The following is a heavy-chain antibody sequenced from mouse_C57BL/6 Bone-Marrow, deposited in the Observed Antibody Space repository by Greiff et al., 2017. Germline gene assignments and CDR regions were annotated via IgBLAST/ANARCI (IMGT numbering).Heavy chain of an antibody. Sequence: QVQLQQSGAELAKPGASVKLSCKASGYTFTSYWMHWVQQRPGQGLEWIGYINPSSGYTKYNQKFKDKATLTADKSSSTAYMQLSSLTYEDSAVDYCARSYYDYDGKGYWGQGTTLTVSS. J-gene: IGHJ2*01. V-gene: IGHV1-7*01. CDR1: GYTFTSYW. CDR2: INPSSGYT. CDR3: ARSYYDYDGKGY. D-gene: IGHD2-4*01.